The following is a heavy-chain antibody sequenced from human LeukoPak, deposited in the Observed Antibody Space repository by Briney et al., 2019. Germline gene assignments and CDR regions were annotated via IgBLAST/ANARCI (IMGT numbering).Heavy chain of an antibody. V-gene: IGHV3-23*01. Sequence: PGGSLRLSCAASGFTLSSYDMTWVRQAPGKGLEWVSTISGSGGSTYYADSVKGRFTISRDNSKNTLYLQMNSLRAEDTAVYYCARDRAAADLDYWGQGTLVTVSS. CDR2: ISGSGGST. CDR1: GFTLSSYD. D-gene: IGHD6-13*01. CDR3: ARDRAAADLDY. J-gene: IGHJ4*02.